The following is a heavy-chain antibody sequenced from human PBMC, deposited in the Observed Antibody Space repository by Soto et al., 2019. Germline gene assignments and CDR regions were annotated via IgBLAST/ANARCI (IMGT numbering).Heavy chain of an antibody. Sequence: VAVIWYDGINKYYADSMKGRFTISRDNSKNTLFLQMNSLGADDTAVYYCAKDSDGYNWYFDIWGRGTLVTVSS. J-gene: IGHJ2*01. D-gene: IGHD3-16*01. CDR2: IWYDGINK. CDR3: AKDSDGYNWYFDI. V-gene: IGHV3-33*06.